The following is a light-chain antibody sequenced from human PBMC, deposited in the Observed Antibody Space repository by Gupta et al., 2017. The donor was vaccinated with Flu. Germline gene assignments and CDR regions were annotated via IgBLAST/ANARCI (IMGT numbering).Light chain of an antibody. V-gene: IGKV1-5*03. CDR1: QSIRNW. CDR2: KAS. CDR3: QQEDNSSGT. J-gene: IGKJ2*01. Sequence: PSTLSASVGDRVTITCRASQSIRNWLAWYQQKPGKAPNLLIYKASSVESGVPSRFSGSGSGTEFTLTISSLQPDDFATYYCQQEDNSSGTFGQGTKMEIK.